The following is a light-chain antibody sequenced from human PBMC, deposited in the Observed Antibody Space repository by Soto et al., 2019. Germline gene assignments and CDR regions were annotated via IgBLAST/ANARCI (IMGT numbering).Light chain of an antibody. CDR2: DAS. Sequence: IQLTQSPSTLSATAGDRVTLTCRASQSISSWLAWYKQKPGKAPELLSYDASSLQSGVPSRFSGSGSGTDFTLTINSLKPEDFEPYYCQQSYSTPWTFGQGTKVDIK. CDR1: QSISSW. CDR3: QQSYSTPWT. J-gene: IGKJ1*01. V-gene: IGKV1-39*01.